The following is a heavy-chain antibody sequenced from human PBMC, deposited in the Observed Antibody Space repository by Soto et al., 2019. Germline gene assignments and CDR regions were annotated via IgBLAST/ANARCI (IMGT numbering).Heavy chain of an antibody. J-gene: IGHJ4*02. CDR3: AREGSGYNF. CDR1: GGSFSNFG. D-gene: IGHD5-12*01. CDR2: IVPVFGRP. Sequence: SVKVSCKASGGSFSNFGISGVRQAPGQGLEWMGGIVPVFGRPNYAQRFRGRLTITADESTSTGYMELISLRSDDTAVYYCAREGSGYNFWGQGTQVTVSS. V-gene: IGHV1-69*13.